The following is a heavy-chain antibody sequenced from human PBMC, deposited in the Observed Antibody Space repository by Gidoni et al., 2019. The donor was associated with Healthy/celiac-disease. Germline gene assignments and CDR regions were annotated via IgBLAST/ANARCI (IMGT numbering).Heavy chain of an antibody. V-gene: IGHV2-5*02. J-gene: IGHJ5*02. D-gene: IGHD3-3*01. CDR2: IYWDAEK. Sequence: ISFMASLPPLLTPTQTPTLTCPSPAFSLSTSGVGVGWNRRPPGKALGWLALIYWDAEKRNRPSLKSRLTSTKDTSKNKAVLTMTKMDPVGTAKYYCACCYYNFYSTQFDPWGQGTLVTVSS. CDR3: ACCYYNFYSTQFDP. CDR1: AFSLSTSGVG.